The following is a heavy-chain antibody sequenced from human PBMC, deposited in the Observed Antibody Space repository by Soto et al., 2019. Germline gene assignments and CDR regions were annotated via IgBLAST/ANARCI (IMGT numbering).Heavy chain of an antibody. CDR3: ATMHDYGDYAPFDS. D-gene: IGHD4-17*01. V-gene: IGHV4-31*03. CDR1: GGSIRSGGYY. J-gene: IGHJ4*02. CDR2: IYYSGGT. Sequence: QVKLQESGPGLVKPSQTLSLSCTVSGGSIRSGGYYWSWIRQHPGKGLEWIGYIYYSGGTDYNPSLKSRVTMSLHTSKTQFSLRLTAVTAADTAVYFCATMHDYGDYAPFDSWGQGTLVTVAT.